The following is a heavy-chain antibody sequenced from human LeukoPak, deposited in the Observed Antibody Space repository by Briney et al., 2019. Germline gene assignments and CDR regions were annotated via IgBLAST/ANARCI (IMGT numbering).Heavy chain of an antibody. CDR2: LPYDGSYN. D-gene: IGHD6-19*01. V-gene: IGHV3-30*02. CDR1: GASLSSYG. CDR3: AAAGLGVAHWFDP. J-gene: IGHJ5*02. Sequence: EESLRLSCVMSGASLSSYGMHWVRQAPGKGLEWLAWLPYDGSYNSTAASLKGRFAISKDITKNTVYLDMDSLTPEDTAVYYCAAAGLGVAHWFDPWGQGTLVTVSS.